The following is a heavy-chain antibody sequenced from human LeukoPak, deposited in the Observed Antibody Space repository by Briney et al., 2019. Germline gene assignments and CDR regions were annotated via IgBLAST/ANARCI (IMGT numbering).Heavy chain of an antibody. V-gene: IGHV3-15*01. CDR3: TTDYYDYVWGSSN. CDR1: GFTFSNAW. J-gene: IGHJ4*02. CDR2: IKSKTDGGTT. Sequence: PGGSLRLSCAGSGFTFSNAWMSWVRQAPGKGLEWVGRIKSKTDGGTTDYAAPVKGRFTISRDDSKNTLYLQMNSLKTEDTAVYYCTTDYYDYVWGSSNWGQGTLVTVSS. D-gene: IGHD3-16*01.